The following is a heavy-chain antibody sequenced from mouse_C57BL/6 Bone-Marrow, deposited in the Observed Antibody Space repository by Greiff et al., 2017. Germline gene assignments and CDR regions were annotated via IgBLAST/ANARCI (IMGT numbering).Heavy chain of an antibody. V-gene: IGHV1-18*01. CDR2: INPNDGGT. CDR1: GYTFTDYN. Sequence: EVQLEESGPELVKPGASVKIPCKASGYTFTDYNMDWVKQNHGKSLEWIGDINPNDGGTFYNQMFKGKATLTVDKSSSTAYMVLGSLTSEDTAVYYCATTGHAYAMDYWGQGTSVTVSS. CDR3: ATTGHAYAMDY. J-gene: IGHJ4*01.